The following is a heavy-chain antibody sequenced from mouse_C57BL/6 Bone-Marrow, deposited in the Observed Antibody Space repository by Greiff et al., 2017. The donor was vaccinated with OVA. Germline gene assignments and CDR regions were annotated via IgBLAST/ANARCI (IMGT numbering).Heavy chain of an antibody. Sequence: VQLQQSGPELVKPGASVKISCKASGYTFTDYYMNWVKQSHGKSLEWIGDINPNNGGTSYNQKFKGKATLTVDKSSSTAYMELRSLTSEDSAVYYCARFWRLLFDYWGQGTTLTVSS. V-gene: IGHV1-26*01. D-gene: IGHD1-1*01. CDR1: GYTFTDYY. J-gene: IGHJ2*01. CDR2: INPNNGGT. CDR3: ARFWRLLFDY.